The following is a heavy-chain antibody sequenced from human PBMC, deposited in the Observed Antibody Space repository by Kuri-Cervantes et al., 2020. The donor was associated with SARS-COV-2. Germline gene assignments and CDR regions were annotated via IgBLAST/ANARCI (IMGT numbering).Heavy chain of an antibody. J-gene: IGHJ4*02. CDR3: AREGGMTTVTTHDTEIDY. D-gene: IGHD4-17*01. V-gene: IGHV3-33*08. Sequence: GGSLRLSCAASGFTFSSYAMHWVRQAPGKGLEWVAVIWYDGSNKYYADSVKGRFTISRDNSKNTLYLQMNSLRAEDTAVYYCAREGGMTTVTTHDTEIDYWGQGTLVTVSS. CDR2: IWYDGSNK. CDR1: GFTFSSYA.